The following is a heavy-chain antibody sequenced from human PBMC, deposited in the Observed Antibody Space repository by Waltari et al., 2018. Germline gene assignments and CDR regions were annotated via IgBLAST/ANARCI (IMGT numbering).Heavy chain of an antibody. CDR3: ARDSLPTYYYDSSGYYYESY. D-gene: IGHD3-22*01. J-gene: IGHJ4*02. Sequence: QVQLVQSGAEVKKPGASVKVSCKASGYTFTSYGISWVRQAPGQGLEWMGWISAYNGNTNYAQKLQGRVTMTTDTSTSTAYMGLRSLRSDDTAVYYCARDSLPTYYYDSSGYYYESYWGQGTLVTVSS. V-gene: IGHV1-18*01. CDR1: GYTFTSYG. CDR2: ISAYNGNT.